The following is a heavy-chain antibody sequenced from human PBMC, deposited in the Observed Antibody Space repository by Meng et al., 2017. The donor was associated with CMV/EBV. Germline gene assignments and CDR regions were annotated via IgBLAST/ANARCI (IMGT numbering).Heavy chain of an antibody. D-gene: IGHD2-15*01. CDR2: IYYSGST. Sequence: GSLRLSCPASGFGFTFSFDCMNWDRQAPGKGLEWIGYIYYSGSTNYNPTLKSRVTISVDTSKNQFSLKLSSVTAADTAVYYCARDRNRYCSGGSCYFWGGMDVWGQGTTVTVSS. CDR3: ARDRNRYCSGGSCYFWGGMDV. V-gene: IGHV4-59*01. CDR1: GFGFTFSFD. J-gene: IGHJ6*02.